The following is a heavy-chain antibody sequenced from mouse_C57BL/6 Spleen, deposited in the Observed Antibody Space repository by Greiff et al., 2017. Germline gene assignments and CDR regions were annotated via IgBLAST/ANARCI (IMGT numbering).Heavy chain of an antibody. CDR3: TTIITTVVEYFDV. J-gene: IGHJ1*03. V-gene: IGHV14-1*01. D-gene: IGHD1-1*01. CDR1: GFNIKDYY. CDR2: IDPEDGDT. Sequence: EVMLVESGAELVRPGASVKLSCTASGFNIKDYYMHWVKQRPEQGLEWIGRIDPEDGDTEYAPKFQGKATMTADTSSNTAYLQLSSLTSEDTAVYYCTTIITTVVEYFDVWGTGTTVTVSS.